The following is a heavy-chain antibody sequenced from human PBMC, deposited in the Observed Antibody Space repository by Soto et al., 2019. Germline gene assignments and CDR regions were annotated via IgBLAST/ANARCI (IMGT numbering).Heavy chain of an antibody. CDR3: ARGSWDDVSGHYYMDV. J-gene: IGHJ6*03. Sequence: PSQTLSLTCAISGDSVSSDSAGWNWIRQTPSRGLEWLGRTYYKSKWYNNYAVSVKGRITINPDTSRSQFSLQLNSVTPEDTAVYYCARGSWDDVSGHYYMDVWGKGTKVTVSS. D-gene: IGHD5-12*01. CDR1: GDSVSSDSAG. CDR2: TYYKSKWYN. V-gene: IGHV6-1*01.